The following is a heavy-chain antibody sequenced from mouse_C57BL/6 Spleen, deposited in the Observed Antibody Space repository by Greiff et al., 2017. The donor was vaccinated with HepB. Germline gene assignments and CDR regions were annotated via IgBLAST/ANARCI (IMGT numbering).Heavy chain of an antibody. CDR3: ARRSPIYYYGSSGYYFDY. J-gene: IGHJ2*01. Sequence: VMLVESGAELARPGASVKLSCKASGYTFTSYGISWVKQRTGQGLEWIGEIYPRSGNTYYNEKFKGKATLTADKSSSTAYMELRSLTSEDSAVYFCARRSPIYYYGSSGYYFDYWGQGTTLTVSS. CDR1: GYTFTSYG. V-gene: IGHV1-81*01. CDR2: IYPRSGNT. D-gene: IGHD1-1*01.